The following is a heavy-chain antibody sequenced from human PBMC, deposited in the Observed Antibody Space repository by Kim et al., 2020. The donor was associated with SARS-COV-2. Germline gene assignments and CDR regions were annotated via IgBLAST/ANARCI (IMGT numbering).Heavy chain of an antibody. Sequence: ASVKVSCKASGYTFTSYGISWVRQAPGQGLEWMGWISAYNGNTNYAQKLQGRVTMTTDTSTSTAYMELRSLRSDDTAVYYCARGSSLLGYDFWSGPVKGVNYYYGMDVWGQGTTVTVSS. J-gene: IGHJ6*02. V-gene: IGHV1-18*04. CDR2: ISAYNGNT. CDR3: ARGSSLLGYDFWSGPVKGVNYYYGMDV. D-gene: IGHD3-3*01. CDR1: GYTFTSYG.